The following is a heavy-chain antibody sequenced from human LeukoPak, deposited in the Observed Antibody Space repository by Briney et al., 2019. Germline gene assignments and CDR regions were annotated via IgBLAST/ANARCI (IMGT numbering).Heavy chain of an antibody. J-gene: IGHJ4*02. CDR3: AKVGPSSGYAADY. V-gene: IGHV3-23*01. D-gene: IGHD5-12*01. Sequence: GGSLRLSCAASGFTFSSYGMHWVRQAPGKGLEWVSAISGSGGSTYYADSVKGRFTISRDNSKNTLYLQMNSLRAEDTAVYYCAKVGPSSGYAADYWGQGILVTVSS. CDR1: GFTFSSYG. CDR2: ISGSGGST.